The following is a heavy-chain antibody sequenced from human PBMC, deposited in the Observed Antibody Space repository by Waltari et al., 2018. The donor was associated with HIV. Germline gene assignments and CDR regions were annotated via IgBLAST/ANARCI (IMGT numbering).Heavy chain of an antibody. CDR3: AKARREWLGTGGAFDS. J-gene: IGHJ3*02. CDR1: GLPFSSYA. Sequence: EVQLVESGGGLVQPGGSLRLSCAASGLPFSSYAMSWVRQAPGKGLDWVSAISGSGGITTYAGSGKGRVTISRDNSKNTLYLEMNSLRAEDTAVYYCAKARREWLGTGGAFDSWGQGTMVTVSS. V-gene: IGHV3-23*04. CDR2: ISGSGGIT. D-gene: IGHD6-19*01.